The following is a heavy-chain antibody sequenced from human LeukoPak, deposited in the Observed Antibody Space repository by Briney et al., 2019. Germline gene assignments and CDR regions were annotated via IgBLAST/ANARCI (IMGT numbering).Heavy chain of an antibody. D-gene: IGHD3-10*01. J-gene: IGHJ6*02. V-gene: IGHV3-33*01. CDR2: IWYDGTDK. CDR3: ARSGSTYYYGMDV. Sequence: PGRSLRLTCAASGFTFSSYGMRWVRLGPGKGLEWVTFIWYDGTDKNYADSVKGRFTISRDNSKNTLYLQMNSLRAEDTAVYYCARSGSTYYYGMDVWGQGTTVTVSS. CDR1: GFTFSSYG.